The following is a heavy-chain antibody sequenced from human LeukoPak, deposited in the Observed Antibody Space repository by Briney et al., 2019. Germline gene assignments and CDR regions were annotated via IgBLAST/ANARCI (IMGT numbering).Heavy chain of an antibody. CDR3: ASKSSDHGELRFDY. D-gene: IGHD4-17*01. V-gene: IGHV4-61*05. J-gene: IGHJ4*02. Sequence: SETLSLTCTVSGGSIRSSYYYWGWIRQPPGKGLEWIGYIYYTGTTNYNPSLKSRVTISVDTSKNQFSLRLSSVAAADTAVYYCASKSSDHGELRFDYWGQGTLVTVSS. CDR1: GGSIRSSYYY. CDR2: IYYTGTT.